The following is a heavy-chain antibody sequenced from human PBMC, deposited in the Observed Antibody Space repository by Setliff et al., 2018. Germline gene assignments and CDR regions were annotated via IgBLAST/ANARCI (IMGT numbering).Heavy chain of an antibody. Sequence: SETLSLTCTVSGGSISGYYWSWIRQPPGKGLEWIGNIYYTGSPSYSPSLRSRGTISVDTSKNKFSLSLSSVTAADTAVYYCARGGYNGYAAFDDWGQGALVTVSS. CDR3: ARGGYNGYAAFDD. D-gene: IGHD5-12*01. CDR2: IYYTGSP. J-gene: IGHJ4*02. V-gene: IGHV4-59*01. CDR1: GGSISGYY.